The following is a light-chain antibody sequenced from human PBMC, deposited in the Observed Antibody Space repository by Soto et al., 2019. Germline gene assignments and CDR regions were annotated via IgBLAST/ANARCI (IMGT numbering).Light chain of an antibody. V-gene: IGKV1-5*03. CDR1: QTISSW. Sequence: DIQMTQSPSTLSGSVGDRVTITCRASQTISSWLAWYQQKPGKAPKLLIYKASTLKSGVPSRFSGSGSGTEFTLTISSLQPDDFAVYYCQQRSNWPPTWTFGQGTKVDIK. J-gene: IGKJ1*01. CDR2: KAS. CDR3: QQRSNWPPTWT.